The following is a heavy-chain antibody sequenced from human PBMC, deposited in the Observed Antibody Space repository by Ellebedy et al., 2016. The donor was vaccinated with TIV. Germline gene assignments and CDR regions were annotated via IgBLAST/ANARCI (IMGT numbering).Heavy chain of an antibody. CDR3: ARGSHHYDSSGYLN. V-gene: IGHV1-18*01. D-gene: IGHD3-22*01. CDR2: ISVYNEDT. J-gene: IGHJ4*02. CDR1: GYTFTSSG. Sequence: ASVKVSXKASGYTFTSSGLSWVRQAPGQGLEWVGWISVYNEDTRHAQKFQGRVSLTTDTSTSTAYMELRSLRSDDTAVYYCARGSHHYDSSGYLNWGQGTLVTVSS.